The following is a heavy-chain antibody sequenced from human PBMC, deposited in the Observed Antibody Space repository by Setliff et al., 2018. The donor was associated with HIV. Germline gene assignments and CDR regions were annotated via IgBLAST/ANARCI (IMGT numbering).Heavy chain of an antibody. Sequence: ASVKVSCKSSGYTFTSYYMHWVRQAPGQGLEWMGIINPSGGSTSYAQKFQGRVTMTRDTSTSTVYMELSSLRSEDTAVYYCARDRGGAAREYYFDYWGQGTLVTVSS. CDR2: INPSGGST. CDR3: ARDRGGAAREYYFDY. D-gene: IGHD6-6*01. V-gene: IGHV1-46*01. J-gene: IGHJ4*02. CDR1: GYTFTSYY.